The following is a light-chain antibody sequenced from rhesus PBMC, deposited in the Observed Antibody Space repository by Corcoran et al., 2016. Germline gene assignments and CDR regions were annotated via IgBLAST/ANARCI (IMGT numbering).Light chain of an antibody. J-gene: IGKJ2*01. V-gene: IGKV3-24*04. CDR2: GAS. Sequence: ETVVTQSPATLSLSPGERATLSCRASQSAGSNLAWYQPKPGQAPRLLIYGASSRATGIPDRFSGSGSGTDFTLPISSLEPEDVGVYYCQQSSNLYSFGQGTKVEIK. CDR1: QSAGSN. CDR3: QQSSNLYS.